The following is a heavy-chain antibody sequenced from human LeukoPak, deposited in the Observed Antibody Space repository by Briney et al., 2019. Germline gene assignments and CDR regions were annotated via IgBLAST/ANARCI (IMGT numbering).Heavy chain of an antibody. Sequence: ASVKVSCKASGYTFTGYYMHWVRQAPGQGLEWMGWINPNSGGTNYAQKSQGRVTMTRDTSISTAYMELSRLRSDDTAVYYCARGGLLRYFDWLLYSYWGQGTLVTVSS. CDR3: ARGGLLRYFDWLLYSY. CDR1: GYTFTGYY. CDR2: INPNSGGT. D-gene: IGHD3-9*01. J-gene: IGHJ4*02. V-gene: IGHV1-2*02.